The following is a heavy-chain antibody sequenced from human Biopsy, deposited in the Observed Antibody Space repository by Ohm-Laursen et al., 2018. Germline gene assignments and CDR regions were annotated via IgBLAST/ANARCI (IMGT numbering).Heavy chain of an antibody. CDR3: ARDRGYYSDRTVPGYFDL. J-gene: IGHJ2*01. CDR1: VDSISSYY. CDR2: VYYTGST. Sequence: ETLSLICTFSVDSISSYYWRWIRHPPGKGLQWIGYVYYTGSTDYNPSLQSRVTISVDTSKNHFSLRLRSVTPADTAIYYCARDRGYYSDRTVPGYFDLWGRGTLVTVSS. D-gene: IGHD3-22*01. V-gene: IGHV4-59*01.